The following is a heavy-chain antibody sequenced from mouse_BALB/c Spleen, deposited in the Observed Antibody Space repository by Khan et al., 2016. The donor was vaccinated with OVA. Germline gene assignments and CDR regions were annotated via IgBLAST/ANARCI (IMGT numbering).Heavy chain of an antibody. CDR2: IAPGSGSK. V-gene: IGHV1S41*01. Sequence: DLVKPGASMKLSCKASGYTFTSYWINWIKPRPGQGLEWIGRIAPGSGSKLYDELFKGKATLTVDPSSRTAYSQHSILSYEDSAVYFCARENYYGRTCYAMDYWGQGTSVTVSS. J-gene: IGHJ4*01. CDR3: ARENYYGRTCYAMDY. CDR1: GYTFTSYW. D-gene: IGHD1-1*01.